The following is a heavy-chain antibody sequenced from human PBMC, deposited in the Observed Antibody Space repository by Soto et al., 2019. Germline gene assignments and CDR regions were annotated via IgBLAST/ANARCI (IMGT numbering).Heavy chain of an antibody. D-gene: IGHD2-15*01. V-gene: IGHV1-69*13. CDR1: GGTFSSYA. J-gene: IGHJ4*02. CDR3: ARGPIYCSGGSCYHYYFDY. CDR2: IIPIFGTA. Sequence: SVKVSCKASGGTFSSYAISWVRQAPGQGLEWMGGIIPIFGTANYAQKFQGRVTITADESTSTAYMELSSLRSEDTAVYYCARGPIYCSGGSCYHYYFDYWGQGTLVTVSS.